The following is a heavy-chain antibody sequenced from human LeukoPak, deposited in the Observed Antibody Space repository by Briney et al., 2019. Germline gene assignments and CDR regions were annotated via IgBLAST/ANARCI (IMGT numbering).Heavy chain of an antibody. D-gene: IGHD6-19*01. CDR2: IHTSGST. CDR1: GGSVTSYY. CDR3: ARDGSSGWYYAFDI. J-gene: IGHJ3*02. Sequence: SETLSLTCTVSGGSVTSYYWSCIRHPAGKGREGIGRIHTSGSTNYSPSLKSRVNMSVDTSKNQFSLKMSSVTAADTAVYYCARDGSSGWYYAFDIWGQGTMVTVSS. V-gene: IGHV4-4*07.